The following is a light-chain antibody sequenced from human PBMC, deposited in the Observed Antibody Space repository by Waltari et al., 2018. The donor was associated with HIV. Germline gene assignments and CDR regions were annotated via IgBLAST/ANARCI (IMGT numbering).Light chain of an antibody. CDR1: QSISTY. V-gene: IGKV3-11*01. CDR2: DAS. Sequence: EIVLTQSPAILSLSPGERATLSCRASQSISTYLAWYQWKPGQAPRLLIYDASNRATGIPTRFRGSGSGTAFTLTISSLEPEDFAVYYCQQRRRTFGGGTKVEIK. J-gene: IGKJ4*01. CDR3: QQRRRT.